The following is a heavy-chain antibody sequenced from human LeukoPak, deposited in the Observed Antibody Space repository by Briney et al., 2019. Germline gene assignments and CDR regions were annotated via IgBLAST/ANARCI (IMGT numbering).Heavy chain of an antibody. D-gene: IGHD6-19*01. V-gene: IGHV3-7*01. Sequence: GGSLRLSCAASGFIFRSYWMSWVRQAPGKGLEWVANIKQDGSENYYVDSVKGRFTISRDNAKNSLYLQMNSLRAEDTAVYYCARDPVFDYRSGFDRWGQGTLVTVSS. CDR2: IKQDGSEN. CDR1: GFIFRSYW. J-gene: IGHJ5*02. CDR3: ARDPVFDYRSGFDR.